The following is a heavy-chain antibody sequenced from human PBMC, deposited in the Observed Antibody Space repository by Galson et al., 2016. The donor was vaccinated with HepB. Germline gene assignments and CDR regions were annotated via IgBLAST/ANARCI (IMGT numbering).Heavy chain of an antibody. CDR3: ARDPRSGSWLGDYRMDV. D-gene: IGHD6-13*01. V-gene: IGHV3-23*01. CDR1: GFTLSIYD. CDR2: IKASDDTT. J-gene: IGHJ6*02. Sequence: SLRLSCAASGFTLSIYDTNWVRQAPGKGLEWVSDIKASDDTTHYADSVKGRFTISRDSYRNTVYLQMNSLRAEDTAVYFCARDPRSGSWLGDYRMDVWGQGTTVTVSS.